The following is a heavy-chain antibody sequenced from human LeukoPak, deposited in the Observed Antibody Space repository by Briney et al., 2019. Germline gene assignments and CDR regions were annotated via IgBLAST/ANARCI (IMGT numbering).Heavy chain of an antibody. CDR3: AEDKAGYRYYFDY. CDR2: ISWNSGTI. J-gene: IGHJ4*02. V-gene: IGHV3-9*01. D-gene: IGHD5-24*01. CDR1: GFTFSSYW. Sequence: GGSLRLSCEASGFTFSSYWMHWVRQAPGKGLEWVSGISWNSGTIGYADSVKGRFTISRDDAKNSLYLQMNSLRAEDTALYFCAEDKAGYRYYFDYWGQGILVTVSS.